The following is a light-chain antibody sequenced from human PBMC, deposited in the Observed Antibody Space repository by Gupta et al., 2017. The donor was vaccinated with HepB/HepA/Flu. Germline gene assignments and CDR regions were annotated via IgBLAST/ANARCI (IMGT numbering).Light chain of an antibody. CDR1: SSNIGAGYD. J-gene: IGLJ3*02. Sequence: QSVLTQPPSVSGAPGQRVTISCTGCSSNIGAGYDVHWYQQLPGTAPKLLIYGNSNRPSGVPDRFSGSKSGTSASLAITGLQADDEADYYCQSYDSSLSGWVFGGGTKLTVL. V-gene: IGLV1-40*01. CDR3: QSYDSSLSGWV. CDR2: GNS.